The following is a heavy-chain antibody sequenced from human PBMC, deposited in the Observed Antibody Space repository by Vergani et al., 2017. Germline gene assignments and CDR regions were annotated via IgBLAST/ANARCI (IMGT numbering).Heavy chain of an antibody. CDR2: INHSGST. J-gene: IGHJ4*02. V-gene: IGHV4-39*07. Sequence: QLQLQESGPGLVKPSETLSLTCTVSGGSISSSSYYWGWIRQPPGKGLEWIGEINHSGSTNYNPSLKSRVTISVDTSKNQFSLKLSSVTAADTAVYYCARGVPEDYWGQGTLVTVSS. CDR3: ARGVPEDY. CDR1: GGSISSSSYY. D-gene: IGHD6-6*01.